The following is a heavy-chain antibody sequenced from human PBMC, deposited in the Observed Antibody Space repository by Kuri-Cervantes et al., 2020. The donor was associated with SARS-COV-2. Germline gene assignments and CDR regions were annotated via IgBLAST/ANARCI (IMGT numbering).Heavy chain of an antibody. CDR1: GGSISSHY. CDR2: IYYSGST. J-gene: IGHJ3*02. Sequence: ESLKISCTVSGGSISSHYWSWIRQPPGKGLEWIGYIYYSGSTNYNPSLKSRVTISVDTSKNQFSLKLSSVTAADTAVYYCARTHYATLLDIWGQGTMVTVSS. V-gene: IGHV4-59*11. D-gene: IGHD2-2*01. CDR3: ARTHYATLLDI.